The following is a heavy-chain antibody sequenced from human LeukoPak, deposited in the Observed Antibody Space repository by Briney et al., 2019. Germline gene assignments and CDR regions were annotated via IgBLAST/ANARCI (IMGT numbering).Heavy chain of an antibody. V-gene: IGHV4-34*01. J-gene: IGHJ4*02. CDR3: ARGLMDGYDHGLYYFDY. Sequence: ASETLSLTCAVYGGSFSGYYWSWVRQPPGKGLESIGEINHSGSTNYNPSLKSRVTISVDTSKNQFSLKLSSVTAADTAVYYCARGLMDGYDHGLYYFDYWGQGTLVTVSS. CDR1: GGSFSGYY. D-gene: IGHD5-12*01. CDR2: INHSGST.